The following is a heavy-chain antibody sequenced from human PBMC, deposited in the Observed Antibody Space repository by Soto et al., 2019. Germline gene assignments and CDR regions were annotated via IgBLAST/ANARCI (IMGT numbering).Heavy chain of an antibody. V-gene: IGHV1-8*01. CDR3: ARGRTTFSTTSFAP. CDR2: MNPNSGNT. D-gene: IGHD3-3*02. Sequence: QVQLVQSGAEVRKPGASVKVSCKASGYTFTSYDIYWVRQATGQGLEWMGWMNPNSGNTGYEQKFQGRVTMTRNTSISTAYMELSSLRSEDTAVYYCARGRTTFSTTSFAPWGQGTLVTVSS. J-gene: IGHJ5*02. CDR1: GYTFTSYD.